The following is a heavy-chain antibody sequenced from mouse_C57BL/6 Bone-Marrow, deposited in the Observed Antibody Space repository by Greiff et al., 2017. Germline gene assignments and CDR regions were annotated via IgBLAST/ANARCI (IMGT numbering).Heavy chain of an antibody. J-gene: IGHJ4*01. Sequence: QVQLQQSGPELVKPGASVKISCKASGYSFTSYYIHWVKQRPGQGLEWIGWIYPGSGNTKYNEKFKGKATLTADTSSSTAYMQLSSLTSEDSAVYYCARPNYYGSSGRNAMDYWGQGTSVTVSS. CDR1: GYSFTSYY. D-gene: IGHD1-1*01. CDR3: ARPNYYGSSGRNAMDY. V-gene: IGHV1-66*01. CDR2: IYPGSGNT.